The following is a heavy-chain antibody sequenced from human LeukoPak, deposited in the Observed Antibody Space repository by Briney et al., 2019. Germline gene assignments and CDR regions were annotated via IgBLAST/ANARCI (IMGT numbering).Heavy chain of an antibody. J-gene: IGHJ6*02. V-gene: IGHV1-69*04. Sequence: GASVKVSCKASGGTFSSYAISWVRQAPGQGLEWMGRIIPIFGIANYAQKFRGRVTITADKSTSTAYMELSSLRSEDTAVYYCARVPINYDSSGYFQVGMDVWGQGITVTVSS. D-gene: IGHD3-22*01. CDR2: IIPIFGIA. CDR1: GGTFSSYA. CDR3: ARVPINYDSSGYFQVGMDV.